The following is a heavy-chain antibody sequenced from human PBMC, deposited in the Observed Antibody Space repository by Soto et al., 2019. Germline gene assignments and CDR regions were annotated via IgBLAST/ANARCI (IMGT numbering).Heavy chain of an antibody. CDR1: GGSISSSSYY. J-gene: IGHJ4*02. CDR3: ARGLGVSSWYDY. D-gene: IGHD6-13*01. Sequence: SETLSLTCTVSGGSISSSSYYWGWIRQPPGKGLEWIGSIYYSGSTYYNPSLKSRVTISVDTSKNQFSLKLSSVTAADTAVYYCARGLGVSSWYDYWGQGTLVTVSS. V-gene: IGHV4-39*07. CDR2: IYYSGST.